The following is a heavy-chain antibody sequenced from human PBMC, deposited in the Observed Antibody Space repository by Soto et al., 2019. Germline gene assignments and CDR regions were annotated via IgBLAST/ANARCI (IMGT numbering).Heavy chain of an antibody. Sequence: QVQLVQSGAEVKKPGASVKVSCTASGYNFISYSISWVRQAPGQGLEWMGRITAYNGNANYAQKFQGRVTMTTDTSTNTAYMELRSLRSDDTAVFYCVRDYQLPRYDFLSADSGAYLGMDAWGQGTTVTVT. CDR2: ITAYNGNA. V-gene: IGHV1-18*01. D-gene: IGHD3-3*01. J-gene: IGHJ6*02. CDR1: GYNFISYS. CDR3: VRDYQLPRYDFLSADSGAYLGMDA.